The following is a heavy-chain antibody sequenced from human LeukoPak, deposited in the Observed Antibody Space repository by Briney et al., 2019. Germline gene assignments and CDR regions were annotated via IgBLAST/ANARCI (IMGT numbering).Heavy chain of an antibody. CDR2: ISWDGGST. V-gene: IGHV3-43*01. CDR3: AKVPSPNDYGDYVGFDY. J-gene: IGHJ4*02. Sequence: GGSLRLSCAASGFTFSSYEMNWVRQAPGKGLEWVSLISWDGGSTYYADSVKGRFTISRDNSKNSLYLQMNSLRIEDTALYYCAKVPSPNDYGDYVGFDYWGQGTLVTVSS. D-gene: IGHD4-17*01. CDR1: GFTFSSYE.